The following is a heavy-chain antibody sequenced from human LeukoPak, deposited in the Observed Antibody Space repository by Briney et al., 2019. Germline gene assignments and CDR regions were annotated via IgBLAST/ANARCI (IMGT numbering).Heavy chain of an antibody. CDR1: GFTFSSYW. CDR3: AKTYHSGSYYFDY. V-gene: IGHV3-23*01. D-gene: IGHD1-26*01. J-gene: IGHJ4*02. CDR2: ISGSGGST. Sequence: GGSLRLSCAASGFTFSSYWMNWVRQAPGKGLEWVSGISGSGGSTYYADSVKGRFTISRDNSKNTLYLQMNSLRAEDTAVYYCAKTYHSGSYYFDYWGQGTLVTVSS.